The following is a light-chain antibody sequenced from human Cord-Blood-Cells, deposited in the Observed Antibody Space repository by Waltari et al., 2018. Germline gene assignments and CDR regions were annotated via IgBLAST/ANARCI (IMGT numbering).Light chain of an antibody. CDR1: QSVSSN. Sequence: DIVMTQSPATLSVSPAERATLPCRASQSVSSNFAWYQQKPGQAPRLLIYGASTRATGIPARFSGSGSGTEFTLTISSLQSEDFAVYYCQQYNNWPLYTFGQGTKLEIK. CDR2: GAS. J-gene: IGKJ2*01. CDR3: QQYNNWPLYT. V-gene: IGKV3-15*01.